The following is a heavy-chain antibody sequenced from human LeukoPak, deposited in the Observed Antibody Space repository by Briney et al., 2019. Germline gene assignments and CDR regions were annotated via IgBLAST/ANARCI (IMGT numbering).Heavy chain of an antibody. Sequence: GGALRLSCAAYGFTFRDYYRSWLRQATGKGLEWVSYIRSSCSTIYVADAVKGRFTISRANPKNSLYLQMNSLRAEDTAVYYCARDSIVLGNIGNDMDVWGKGTTVTVSS. J-gene: IGHJ6*03. CDR3: ARDSIVLGNIGNDMDV. CDR2: IRSSCSTI. V-gene: IGHV3-11*01. CDR1: GFTFRDYY. D-gene: IGHD2-8*02.